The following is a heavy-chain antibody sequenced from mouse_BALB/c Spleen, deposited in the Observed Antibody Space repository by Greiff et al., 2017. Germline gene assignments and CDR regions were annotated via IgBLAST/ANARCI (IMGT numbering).Heavy chain of an antibody. V-gene: IGHV2-9*02. CDR2: IWAGGST. Sequence: VKLMESGPGLVAPSQSLSITCTVSGFSLTSYGVHWVRQPPGKGLEWLGVIWAGGSTNYNSALMSRLSISKDNSKSQVFLKMNSLQTDDTAMYYCARDRYGSSYDYAMDYWGQGTSVTVSS. D-gene: IGHD1-1*01. CDR1: GFSLTSYG. CDR3: ARDRYGSSYDYAMDY. J-gene: IGHJ4*01.